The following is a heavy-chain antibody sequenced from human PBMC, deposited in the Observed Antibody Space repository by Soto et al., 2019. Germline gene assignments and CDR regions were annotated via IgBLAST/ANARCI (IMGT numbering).Heavy chain of an antibody. CDR1: GGSISSGDYY. Sequence: PSETASLTCTVSGGSISSGDYYWSWILHPPGKGLEWIGYIYYSGSTYYNPSLKSRVTISVDTSKNQFSLKLSSVTAADTAVYYCARGSWADIVLVPAAIYFDYRGQGTLVTVSS. V-gene: IGHV4-30-4*01. J-gene: IGHJ4*02. D-gene: IGHD2-2*02. CDR3: ARGSWADIVLVPAAIYFDY. CDR2: IYYSGST.